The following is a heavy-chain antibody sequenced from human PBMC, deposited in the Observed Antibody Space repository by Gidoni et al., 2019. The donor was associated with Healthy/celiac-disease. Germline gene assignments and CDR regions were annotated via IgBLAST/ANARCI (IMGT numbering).Heavy chain of an antibody. J-gene: IGHJ6*02. CDR3: ARAAIFDPSDYYYYGMDV. V-gene: IGHV3-66*01. Sequence: EVQLVETGGGVVQPGGCLILACAASGFYVSRNYMSWVRQAPGKGLEWVSVIYSGGSTYYADAVKGRFTISRDNSKNTLYLQMNSLRAEDTAVYYCARAAIFDPSDYYYYGMDVWGQGTTVTVSS. CDR2: IYSGGST. D-gene: IGHD3-3*01. CDR1: GFYVSRNY.